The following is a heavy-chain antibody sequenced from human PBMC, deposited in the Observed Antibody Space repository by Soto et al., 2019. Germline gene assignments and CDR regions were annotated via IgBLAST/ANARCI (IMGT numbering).Heavy chain of an antibody. J-gene: IGHJ4*02. V-gene: IGHV4-39*07. CDR3: ARDEITGLFDY. CDR2: IYYSGST. CDR1: GGSISSGGCY. Sequence: SETLSLTCAVSGGSISSGGCYWGWIRQPPGKGLEWIGSIYYSGSTYYNPSLKSRVTISVDTSKNQFSLKLTSVTAADTAVYYCARDEITGLFDYWGQGTLVTVSS. D-gene: IGHD2-8*02.